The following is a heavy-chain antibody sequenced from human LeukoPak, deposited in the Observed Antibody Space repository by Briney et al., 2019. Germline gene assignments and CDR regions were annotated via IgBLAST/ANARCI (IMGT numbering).Heavy chain of an antibody. V-gene: IGHV1-2*02. Sequence: ASVKVSCKASGYTFTDYYMYWVRQAPGQGLEWMGWINPNSGGTNSAQNFRGRVTVTRDTSISTAYMELSRLRPDDTAVYYCATERRLGTSGFAYWGQGTLVTVSS. J-gene: IGHJ4*02. CDR2: INPNSGGT. CDR3: ATERRLGTSGFAY. CDR1: GYTFTDYY. D-gene: IGHD6-25*01.